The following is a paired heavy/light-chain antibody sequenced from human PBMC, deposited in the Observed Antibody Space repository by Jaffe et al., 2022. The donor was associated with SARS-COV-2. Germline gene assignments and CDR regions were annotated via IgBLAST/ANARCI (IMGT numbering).Light chain of an antibody. CDR3: LQHNSYPWT. CDR1: QGIRND. Sequence: DIQMTQSPSSLSASVGDRVTITCRASQGIRNDLGWYQQKPGKAPKRLIYAASNLESGVPSRFSGSGSGTEFTLTISSLQPEDFATYYCLQHNSYPWTFGQGTKVEVK. V-gene: IGKV1-17*01. CDR2: AAS. J-gene: IGKJ1*01.
Heavy chain of an antibody. CDR1: GFTFSQLW. CDR2: IKEKQDGGEK. V-gene: IGHV3-7*01. Sequence: EVQLVESGGGLVQPGGSLRLSCAASGFTFSQLWMNWVRQAPGKGLEWVANIKEKQDGGEKYYVDSVKGRFTISRDNAKSSLYLQMNSLRAEDTAVYYCVGAGYWGQGTLVTVSS. D-gene: IGHD3-10*01. J-gene: IGHJ4*02. CDR3: VGAGY.